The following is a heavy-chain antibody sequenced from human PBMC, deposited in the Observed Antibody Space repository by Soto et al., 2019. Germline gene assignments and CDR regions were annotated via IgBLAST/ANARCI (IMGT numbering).Heavy chain of an antibody. V-gene: IGHV3-30*18. CDR2: TSYDGSNK. D-gene: IGHD3-22*01. J-gene: IGHJ3*02. Sequence: SGGSLRLSCAASGFTFSSYGMHWVRQAPGKGLEWVAVTSYDGSNKYYADSVKGRFTIYRDNSENTLYLQMNSLRAEDTAVYYCAKPKYYYDSSGYRSDAFDIWGQGTMVTVSS. CDR3: AKPKYYYDSSGYRSDAFDI. CDR1: GFTFSSYG.